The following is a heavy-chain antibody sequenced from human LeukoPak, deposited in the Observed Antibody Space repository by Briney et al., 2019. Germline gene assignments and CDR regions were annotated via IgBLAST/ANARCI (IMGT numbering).Heavy chain of an antibody. Sequence: PGRSLRLSCAASGFTFSSYGMHWGRQAPGKGLEWVAVIWYVGSNKYYADSVKGRFTISRDNSKNTLYLQMNSLRAEDTAVYYCARVGLSTFDYWGQGTLVTVSS. CDR3: ARVGLSTFDY. CDR2: IWYVGSNK. CDR1: GFTFSSYG. D-gene: IGHD5/OR15-5a*01. V-gene: IGHV3-33*01. J-gene: IGHJ4*02.